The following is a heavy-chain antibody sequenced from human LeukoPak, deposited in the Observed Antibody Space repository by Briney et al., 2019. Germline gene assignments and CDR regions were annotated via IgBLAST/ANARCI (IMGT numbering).Heavy chain of an antibody. J-gene: IGHJ5*02. CDR2: IFGDGTTL. V-gene: IGHV3-48*04. CDR3: VRDRGGTYSGDNLFDP. Sequence: SGGSLRLYCAACGFTFSNAWMNWVRQAPGKGGEWLSYIFGDGTTLLYAHSVRDRFTIPRDNHKHSLYLQMTSLRPDDTAVYYCVRDRGGTYSGDNLFDPWGQGTLVTVSS. D-gene: IGHD1/OR15-1a*01. CDR1: GFTFSNAW.